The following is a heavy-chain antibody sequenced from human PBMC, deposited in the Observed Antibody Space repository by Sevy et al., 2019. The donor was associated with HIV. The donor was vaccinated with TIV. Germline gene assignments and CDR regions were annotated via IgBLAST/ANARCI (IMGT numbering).Heavy chain of an antibody. D-gene: IGHD5-12*01. CDR1: GFTFSSYG. CDR2: ISYDGSNK. J-gene: IGHJ3*02. V-gene: IGHV3-30*18. Sequence: GGSMRLSCAASGFTFSSYGMHWVRQAPGKGLEWVAVISYDGSNKYYGDSVKGRFTISRDNYKNTLYLQMNSLRAEDTAVYYCAKWSMGGARWLQLGAFDIWGQGTMVTVSS. CDR3: AKWSMGGARWLQLGAFDI.